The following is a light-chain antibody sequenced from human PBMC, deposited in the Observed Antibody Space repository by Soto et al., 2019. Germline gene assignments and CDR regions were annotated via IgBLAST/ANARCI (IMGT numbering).Light chain of an antibody. CDR2: DAS. CDR3: QQYSDFLIS. CDR1: QSISRS. Sequence: DIQMTQSPSTLSASVGDRVTITCRASQSISRSLAWYQQKPGKAPNLLIYDASSLEVGVPSRFSGSVFGTEFTLTITNLQPADFATDYCQQYSDFLISFGPGTTVDFK. V-gene: IGKV1-5*01. J-gene: IGKJ3*01.